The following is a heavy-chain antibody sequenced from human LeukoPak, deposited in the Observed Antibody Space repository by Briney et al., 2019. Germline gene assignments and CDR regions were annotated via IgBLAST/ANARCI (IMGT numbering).Heavy chain of an antibody. D-gene: IGHD3-10*01. Sequence: GASVKVSCKASGYTFTSYGISWVRQAPGQGLEWMGWISAYNGNTNYAQKLQGRVTMTTDTSTSTAYMELRSLRPEDTAFYYCATAIIIGAGRRDPFDVWGQGTAVSVSS. CDR1: GYTFTSYG. V-gene: IGHV1-18*01. CDR2: ISAYNGNT. J-gene: IGHJ3*01. CDR3: ATAIIIGAGRRDPFDV.